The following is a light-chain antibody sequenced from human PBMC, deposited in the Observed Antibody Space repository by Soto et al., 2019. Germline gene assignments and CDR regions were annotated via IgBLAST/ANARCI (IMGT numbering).Light chain of an antibody. CDR1: RSDVGAYNY. V-gene: IGLV2-14*01. Sequence: QSALTQSASVSGSPGQSIAISCTGTRSDVGAYNYVSWYQQHPGKAPKLMISEVTNRPSGVSDRFSGSKSGNTASLTISGLQAEDEADYYCSSFTSRFTFVFGTGTKFTVL. J-gene: IGLJ1*01. CDR3: SSFTSRFTFV. CDR2: EVT.